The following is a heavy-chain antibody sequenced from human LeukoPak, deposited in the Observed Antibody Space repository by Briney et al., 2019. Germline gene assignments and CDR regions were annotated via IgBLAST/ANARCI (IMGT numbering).Heavy chain of an antibody. CDR1: GFTFSSYA. CDR3: ARQVIINWFDP. V-gene: IGHV3-30*04. D-gene: IGHD3-3*01. J-gene: IGHJ5*02. CDR2: ISYDGSNK. Sequence: GGSLRLSCAASGFTFSSYAMHWVRQAPGKGLEWVAVISYDGSNKYYADSVKGRFTISRDNSKNTLYLQMNSLRAEDTAVYYCARQVIINWFDPWGQGTLVTVSS.